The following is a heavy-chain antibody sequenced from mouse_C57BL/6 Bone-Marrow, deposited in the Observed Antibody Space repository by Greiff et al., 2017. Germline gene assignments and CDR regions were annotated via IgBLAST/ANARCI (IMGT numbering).Heavy chain of an antibody. D-gene: IGHD2-3*01. CDR3: AREVDGYCFDY. CDR1: GYTFTSYW. J-gene: IGHJ2*01. Sequence: QVQLQQSGAELVKPGASVKLSCKASGYTFTSYWMHWVKQRPGQGLEWIGMIHPNSGSTNYNEKFKSKATLTVDKSSSTAYMQLSSLTSEDSAVDYCAREVDGYCFDYWGKGTTLTVFS. V-gene: IGHV1-64*01. CDR2: IHPNSGST.